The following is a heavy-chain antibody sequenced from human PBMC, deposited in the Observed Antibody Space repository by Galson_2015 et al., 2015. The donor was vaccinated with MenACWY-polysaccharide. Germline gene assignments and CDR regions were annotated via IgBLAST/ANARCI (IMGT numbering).Heavy chain of an antibody. D-gene: IGHD3-9*01. CDR2: IKQDASEK. CDR1: GFTFSSSW. CDR3: ARAGKLRYFDWSPSFDY. J-gene: IGHJ4*02. Sequence: LRLSCAASGFTFSSSWMSWVRQAPGKGLEWVANIKQDASEKSYVDSVKGRFTISRDNAKNSLYLQMNSLRAEDTAVYYCARAGKLRYFDWSPSFDYWGQGSLVTVSS. V-gene: IGHV3-7*01.